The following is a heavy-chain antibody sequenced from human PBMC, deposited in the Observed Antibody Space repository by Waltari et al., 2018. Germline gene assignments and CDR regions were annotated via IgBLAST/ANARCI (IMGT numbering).Heavy chain of an antibody. V-gene: IGHV4-39*07. CDR2: IYYSGST. Sequence: QLQLQESGPGLVKPSETLSLTCTVSGGSISSSSYYWGWIRQPPGKGLEWIGSIYYSGSTYYNPSLKSRVTIAVDTSKNQFSLKLSSVTAADTAVYYCARGRGVRIFGVVVDAFDIWGQGTMVTVSS. CDR1: GGSISSSSYY. J-gene: IGHJ3*02. D-gene: IGHD3-3*01. CDR3: ARGRGVRIFGVVVDAFDI.